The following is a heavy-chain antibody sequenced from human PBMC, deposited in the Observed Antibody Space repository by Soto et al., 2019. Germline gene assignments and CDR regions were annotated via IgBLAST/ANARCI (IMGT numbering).Heavy chain of an antibody. CDR1: GFTFSSYA. D-gene: IGHD1-26*01. J-gene: IGHJ4*02. CDR3: AKDWYSGSSGQLDY. CDR2: INDRGTST. Sequence: GGSLRLSCAASGFTFSSYAMSWVRQAPGKGLEWVSYINDRGTSTHYADSVKGRFTISRDNSKNTLYLQMNSLRAEDTAVYHCAKDWYSGSSGQLDYWGQGTLVTVSS. V-gene: IGHV3-23*01.